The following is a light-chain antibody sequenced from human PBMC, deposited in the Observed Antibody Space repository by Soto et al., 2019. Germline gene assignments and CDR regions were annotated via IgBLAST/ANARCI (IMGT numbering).Light chain of an antibody. CDR2: GAS. J-gene: IGKJ1*01. Sequence: TQSLGALSLTPGERATLPCRASQSVDSTYLTWYQQKPGQAPRLLIYGASGRATGIPDRFSGSGSGTDFTLTISRLEPDDIAVYFCLYYFSFRTFAQGTKVAI. V-gene: IGKV3-20*01. CDR3: LYYFSFRT. CDR1: QSVDSTY.